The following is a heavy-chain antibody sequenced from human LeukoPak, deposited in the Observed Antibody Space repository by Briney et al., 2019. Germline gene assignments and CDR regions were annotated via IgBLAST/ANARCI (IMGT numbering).Heavy chain of an antibody. CDR2: IRYDGSNK. CDR1: GFTFSSYG. CDR3: AKVRFGVTARYHFDF. Sequence: PGGSLRLSCAASGFTFSSYGMHWVRQAPGKGLEWVAFIRYDGSNKYYADSVKGRFTISRDNSKNTLYLQMNSLRAEDTAVYYCAKVRFGVTARYHFDFWGQGTLVTVSS. J-gene: IGHJ4*02. V-gene: IGHV3-30*02. D-gene: IGHD3-10*01.